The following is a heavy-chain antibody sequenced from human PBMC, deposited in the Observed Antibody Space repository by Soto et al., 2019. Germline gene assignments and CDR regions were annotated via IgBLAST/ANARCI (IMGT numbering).Heavy chain of an antibody. CDR2: ISSSDGRT. CDR3: AKDKGWRSAFDF. CDR1: GFTFSSYA. Sequence: EVQLLESGGGLVQPGGSLRLSCAASGFTFSSYALTWVRQAPGKGLEWVSTISSSDGRTYYPDSVKGRFTISRDNSKSTLYLQMNSLRAEDTAVYFCAKDKGWRSAFDFWGQGTMVTVSS. V-gene: IGHV3-23*01. J-gene: IGHJ3*01. D-gene: IGHD2-15*01.